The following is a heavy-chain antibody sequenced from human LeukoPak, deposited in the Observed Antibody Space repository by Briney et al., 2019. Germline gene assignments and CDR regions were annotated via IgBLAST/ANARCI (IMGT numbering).Heavy chain of an antibody. J-gene: IGHJ4*02. CDR1: GYTFTSYD. D-gene: IGHD3-22*01. V-gene: IGHV1-8*03. CDR2: MNPNSGNT. CDR3: ARGLDYYDSSGYYFDY. Sequence: GASVKVSCKASGYTFTSYDINWVRQATGQGLEWMGWMNPNSGNTAYSQKFQGRVTITRNTSISTAYMELSSMRSEDTAVYYCARGLDYYDSSGYYFDYWGQGTLVTVSS.